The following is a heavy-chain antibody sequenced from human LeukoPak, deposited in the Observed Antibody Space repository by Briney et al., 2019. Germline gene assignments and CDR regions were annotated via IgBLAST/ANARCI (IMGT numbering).Heavy chain of an antibody. CDR1: GGSISSYY. Sequence: SETLSLTCTVSGGSISSYYRSWIRQPPGKGLEWIGYIYYSGSTNYNPSLKSRVTISVDTSKNQFSLKLSSVTAADTAVYYCARLVYSSGWYPDYWGQGTLVTVSS. CDR2: IYYSGST. V-gene: IGHV4-59*01. D-gene: IGHD6-19*01. J-gene: IGHJ4*02. CDR3: ARLVYSSGWYPDY.